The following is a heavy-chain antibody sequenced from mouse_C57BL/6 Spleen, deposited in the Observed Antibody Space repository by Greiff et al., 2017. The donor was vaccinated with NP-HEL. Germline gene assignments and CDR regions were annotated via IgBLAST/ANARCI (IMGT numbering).Heavy chain of an antibody. Sequence: EVQLQQSGPGLVKPSQSLSLTCSVTGYSITSGYYWNWIRQFPGNKLEWMGYISYDGSNNYNPSLKNRISITRDTSKNQFFLKLNSVTTEDTATYYCARAHDYDDAWFAYWGQGTLVTVSA. D-gene: IGHD2-4*01. CDR3: ARAHDYDDAWFAY. CDR1: GYSITSGYY. CDR2: ISYDGSN. V-gene: IGHV3-6*01. J-gene: IGHJ3*01.